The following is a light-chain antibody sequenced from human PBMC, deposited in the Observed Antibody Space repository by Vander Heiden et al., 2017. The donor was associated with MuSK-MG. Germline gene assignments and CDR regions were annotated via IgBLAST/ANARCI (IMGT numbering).Light chain of an antibody. Sequence: PGERVNLSCRASQCVSRYLTWYQLKPGQAPKLLIYDASSMDSGIPARFSGSGSGKDFTLTISSLEPEDVAIYYCQQHSNWPPLTFGGGTKLEIK. J-gene: IGKJ4*01. V-gene: IGKV3-11*01. CDR2: DAS. CDR3: QQHSNWPPLT. CDR1: QCVSRY.